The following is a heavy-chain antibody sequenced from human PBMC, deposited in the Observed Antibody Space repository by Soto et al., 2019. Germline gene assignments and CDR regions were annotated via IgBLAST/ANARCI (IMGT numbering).Heavy chain of an antibody. D-gene: IGHD2-21*01. V-gene: IGHV3-53*01. CDR3: AREVVVGATGKFDR. CDR1: GFGVTESETY. Sequence: EVQMVESGGGLIQPGGSLKLCCAVSGFGVTESETYVSWIRQAPGQGLEWVAAFYRGGRRNYAASVKGRFVICRDKYENSDFLQYNLVGVEDTVDYYCAREVVVGATGKFDRWGQGTMVIVSP. J-gene: IGHJ5*02. CDR2: FYRGGRR.